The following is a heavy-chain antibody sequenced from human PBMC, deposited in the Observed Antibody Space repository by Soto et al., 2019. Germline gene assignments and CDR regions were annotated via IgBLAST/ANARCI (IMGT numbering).Heavy chain of an antibody. J-gene: IGHJ4*02. CDR3: ATDGPRIAVAGTYPDH. D-gene: IGHD6-19*01. Sequence: PGGSLRLSCAASGFTFSTYGMHWVRQAPGKGLEWLAIIWYDGTNKFYADSVKGRFTVSRDSYKNTLYLQMNGLRAEDTAVYYCATDGPRIAVAGTYPDHWGQGTLVTVSS. CDR2: IWYDGTNK. V-gene: IGHV3-33*01. CDR1: GFTFSTYG.